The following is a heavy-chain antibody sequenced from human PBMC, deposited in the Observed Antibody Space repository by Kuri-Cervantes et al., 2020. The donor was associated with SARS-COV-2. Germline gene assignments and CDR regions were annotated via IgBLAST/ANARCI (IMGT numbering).Heavy chain of an antibody. CDR3: AKPYCSGGSCYWYNWFDP. V-gene: IGHV3-23*01. CDR2: ISGSGGST. CDR1: GFTFSSYA. D-gene: IGHD2-15*01. Sequence: ETLSLTCAASGFTFSSYAISWVRQAPGKGLEWVSAISGSGGSTYYADSVKGRFTISRDNSKNTLYLQMNSLRAEDTAVYYCAKPYCSGGSCYWYNWFDPWGQGTLVTVSS. J-gene: IGHJ5*02.